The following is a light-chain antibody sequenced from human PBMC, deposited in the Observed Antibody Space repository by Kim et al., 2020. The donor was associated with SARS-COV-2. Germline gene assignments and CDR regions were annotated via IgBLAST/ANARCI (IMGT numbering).Light chain of an antibody. J-gene: IGKJ5*01. Sequence: ASVGDRVTITCRASQDIRNDLGWCQQNPGRAPKRLIYGASSLQSGVPSRFSGSGSGTEFPLTISSVQPEDFATYFCLQHSTYPITFGQGTRLEIK. CDR1: QDIRND. CDR3: LQHSTYPIT. CDR2: GAS. V-gene: IGKV1-17*01.